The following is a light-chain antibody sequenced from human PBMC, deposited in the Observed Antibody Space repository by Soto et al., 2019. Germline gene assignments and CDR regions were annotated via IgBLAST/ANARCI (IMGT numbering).Light chain of an antibody. V-gene: IGLV2-23*01. CDR1: SSDVGRYNL. CDR3: CSYAGGTSVV. Sequence: QSALTQPASVSGSPGQSITISCTGSSSDVGRYNLVSWYQQHPGKAPKLIIYEDIERPSGVSTRFSASKSGNTASLTISGLQTEDEADYYCCSYAGGTSVVFGGGTQLTVL. J-gene: IGLJ2*01. CDR2: EDI.